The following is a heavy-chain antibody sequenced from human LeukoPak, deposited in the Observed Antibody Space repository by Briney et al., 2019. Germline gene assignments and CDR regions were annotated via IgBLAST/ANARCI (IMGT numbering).Heavy chain of an antibody. CDR2: ISASGGST. Sequence: GGSLRLSCAASGFTFSSSAMSWVRQVPGKGLEWVSGISASGGSTSYADSVRGRFTISRDNSKNTLYVQMNSLRDEDTAVYYCAKDKGGKPPHTLDSWAREPLVPVS. V-gene: IGHV3-23*01. D-gene: IGHD3-16*01. CDR1: GFTFSSSA. J-gene: IGHJ4*02. CDR3: AKDKGGKPPHTLDS.